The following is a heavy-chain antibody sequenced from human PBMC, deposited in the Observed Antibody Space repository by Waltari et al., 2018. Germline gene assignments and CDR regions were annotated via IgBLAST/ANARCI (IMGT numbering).Heavy chain of an antibody. CDR3: ARGSAGYVRVWDL. CDR2: IKWDGSAT. V-gene: IGHV3-7*03. D-gene: IGHD2-2*01. CDR1: GFQFPSHW. Sequence: EAQLMESGGGLVQPGGSLGLACAASGFQFPSHWMTWVTRAPGKGLEWVANIKWDGSATWYAESLSGRFIISRDNARSSLFLQINSPSAEDTAIYYCARGSAGYVRVWDLWGQGTSVTVSS. J-gene: IGHJ6*02.